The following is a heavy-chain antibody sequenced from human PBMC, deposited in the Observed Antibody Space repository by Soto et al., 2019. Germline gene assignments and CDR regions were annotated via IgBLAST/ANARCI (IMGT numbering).Heavy chain of an antibody. Sequence: EVQLLESGGGLVQPGGSLRLSCAASGFTFSSYAMSWVRQAPGKGLEWVSAISGSGGSTYYADSVKGRFTISRAKSKNTLYLQMNSLRAEDTAVYYCAKDGGGYSGYEYCYFDLWGRGTLVTVSS. J-gene: IGHJ2*01. D-gene: IGHD5-12*01. CDR2: ISGSGGST. CDR1: GFTFSSYA. CDR3: AKDGGGYSGYEYCYFDL. V-gene: IGHV3-23*01.